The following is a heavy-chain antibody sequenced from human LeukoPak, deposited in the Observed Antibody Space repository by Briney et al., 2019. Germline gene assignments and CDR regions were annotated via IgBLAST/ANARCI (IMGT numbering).Heavy chain of an antibody. D-gene: IGHD6-25*01. CDR2: IYYSGST. Sequence: SETLSLTCTVSGGSISSSSYYWGWIRQPPGKGLEWIGSIYYSGSTYYNPSLKSRVTISVDTSKNQFSLKLSSVTAADTAVYYCATLQRLRSPFDYWGQGTLVTVSS. CDR3: ATLQRLRSPFDY. V-gene: IGHV4-39*01. CDR1: GGSISSSSYY. J-gene: IGHJ4*02.